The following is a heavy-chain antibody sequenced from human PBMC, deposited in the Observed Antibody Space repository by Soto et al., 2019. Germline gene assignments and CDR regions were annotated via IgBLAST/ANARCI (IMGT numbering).Heavy chain of an antibody. CDR1: VYSFTSYW. J-gene: IGHJ5*02. CDR2: IYPGDSDT. V-gene: IGHV5-51*01. D-gene: IGHD6-6*01. CDR3: ARHSLGSSTLGGNWFDP. Sequence: PGESLKISCKGSVYSFTSYWIGWVRQMPGKGLEWMGIIYPGDSDTRYSPSFQGQVTISADKSISTAYLQWSSLKASDTAMYYCARHSLGSSTLGGNWFDPWGQGTLVTVSS.